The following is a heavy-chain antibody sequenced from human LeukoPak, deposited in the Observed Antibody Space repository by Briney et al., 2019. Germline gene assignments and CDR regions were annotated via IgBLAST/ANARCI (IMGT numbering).Heavy chain of an antibody. CDR1: IGSISNYY. Sequence: SETLSLTCTVSIGSISNYYWSWIRQPPGKGLEWIGYISYSGSTKYNPSLKRRVTISVDTPKNQFSLRLNSVTAADTAVYYCARRNWDLASRTNWFDPWGQGTLVTVSS. D-gene: IGHD7-27*01. CDR3: ARRNWDLASRTNWFDP. V-gene: IGHV4-59*08. CDR2: ISYSGST. J-gene: IGHJ5*02.